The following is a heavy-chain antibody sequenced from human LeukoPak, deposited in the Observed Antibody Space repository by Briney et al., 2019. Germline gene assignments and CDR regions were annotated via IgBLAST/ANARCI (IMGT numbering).Heavy chain of an antibody. Sequence: SETLSLTCTVSGGSISSSSYYWGWIRQPPGKGLEWIWSIYYSGSTYYNPSLKSRVTISVDTSKNQFSLKLSSVTAADTAVYYCARRVGGSDSQNNCFDPWGKGTLVTVSS. J-gene: IGHJ5*02. CDR3: ARRVGGSDSQNNCFDP. V-gene: IGHV4-39*01. CDR1: GGSISSSSYY. CDR2: IYYSGST. D-gene: IGHD1-26*01.